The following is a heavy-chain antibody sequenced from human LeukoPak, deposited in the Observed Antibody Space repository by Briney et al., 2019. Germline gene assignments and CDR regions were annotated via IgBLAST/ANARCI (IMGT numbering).Heavy chain of an antibody. J-gene: IGHJ6*03. Sequence: SETLSLTCTVSNGSISSDTYFWSWIRQPAGKGLEWIGRMSSSGISTYSPSLKSRVTISIDTSRNQFSMNLNSVTAADTAVYFCARDWGVEARPGYMDVWGKGTTVTVSS. CDR1: NGSISSDTYF. V-gene: IGHV4-61*02. CDR2: MSSSGIS. D-gene: IGHD6-6*01. CDR3: ARDWGVEARPGYMDV.